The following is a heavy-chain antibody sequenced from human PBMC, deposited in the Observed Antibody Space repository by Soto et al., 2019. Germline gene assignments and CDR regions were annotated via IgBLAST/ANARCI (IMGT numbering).Heavy chain of an antibody. D-gene: IGHD2-15*01. Sequence: QVQLQESGPGLVKPSQTLSLTCTVSGGSMNGGGYCWNWIRQHPGEGLEWIGCISYGGTTSYNPSLKSRVTISVDTSKNQFSLKLSSVTAADTAVYYCSRGILVWGQGTLITVSS. CDR3: SRGILV. V-gene: IGHV4-31*03. J-gene: IGHJ4*02. CDR1: GGSMNGGGYC. CDR2: ISYGGTT.